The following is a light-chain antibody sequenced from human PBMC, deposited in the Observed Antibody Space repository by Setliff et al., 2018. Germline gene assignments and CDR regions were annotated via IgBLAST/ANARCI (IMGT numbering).Light chain of an antibody. CDR2: AVT. V-gene: IGLV2-8*01. J-gene: IGLJ2*01. Sequence: QSVLTQPPSASGSPGQSVTISCTGTSSDVGGYNYVSWYQQHPGKAPKIMIYAVTKRPSGVPDRFSGSKSANTASLTVSGLQAEDEADYYCSSYAGSNNYVLFGGGTKVTVL. CDR1: SSDVGGYNY. CDR3: SSYAGSNNYVL.